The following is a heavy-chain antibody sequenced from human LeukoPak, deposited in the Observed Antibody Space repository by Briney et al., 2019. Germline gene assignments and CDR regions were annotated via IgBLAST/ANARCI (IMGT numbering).Heavy chain of an antibody. CDR2: IRSKTNSYAT. CDR3: TGGNDY. Sequence: GGSLRLSCAASGFIFSDSAIQWVRQASGKGLEWVGRIRSKTNSYATAYGASVKGRFTFSRGDSKNTAYLQMNSLKIEDTAVYYCTGGNDYWGQGTLVIVSS. V-gene: IGHV3-73*01. D-gene: IGHD4-23*01. J-gene: IGHJ4*02. CDR1: GFIFSDSA.